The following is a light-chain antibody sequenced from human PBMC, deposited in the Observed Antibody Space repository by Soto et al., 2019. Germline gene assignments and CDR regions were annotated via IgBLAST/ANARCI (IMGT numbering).Light chain of an antibody. J-gene: IGKJ5*01. V-gene: IGKV3-20*01. CDR1: QSFSSSY. CDR3: QLSQQRSSWPPIA. Sequence: EMVLTQSPGTLSLSPGERATLSCRASQSFSSSYLAWYQQKPGQAPRLLIYGASSRATGIPDRFSGSGSGTDFTLSISSLEPEDFAVYYCQLSQQRSSWPPIAFGQGTRLEIK. CDR2: GAS.